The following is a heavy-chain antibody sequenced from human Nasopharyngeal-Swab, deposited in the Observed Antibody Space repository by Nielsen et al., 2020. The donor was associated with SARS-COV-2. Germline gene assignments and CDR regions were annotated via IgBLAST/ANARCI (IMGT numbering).Heavy chain of an antibody. CDR2: IAPSDSTT. CDR3: ARHSDVMGSVY. Sequence: GESLKISCKGSGYTFTSYWINWARQMPGRGLEWMGRIAPSDSTTAYNPSFQGHVTISVDKSISTAFLQWNSLKASDSAMYYCARHSDVMGSVYWGQGTPVTVTS. CDR1: GYTFTSYW. V-gene: IGHV5-10-1*01. D-gene: IGHD3-16*01. J-gene: IGHJ4*02.